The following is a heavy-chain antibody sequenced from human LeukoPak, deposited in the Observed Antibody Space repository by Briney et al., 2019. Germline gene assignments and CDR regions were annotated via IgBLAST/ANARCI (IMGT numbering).Heavy chain of an antibody. J-gene: IGHJ4*02. Sequence: PGGSLRLSCAASGFTFSSYAMSWVRQTPGKGLEWVSGISGSGGSTYYADSVKGRFTISRDNSKNTLYLQMNSLRAEDTAVYYCAKGPLHYGSGSLYFVDYWGQGTLVTVSS. D-gene: IGHD3-10*01. CDR2: ISGSGGST. CDR3: AKGPLHYGSGSLYFVDY. V-gene: IGHV3-23*01. CDR1: GFTFSSYA.